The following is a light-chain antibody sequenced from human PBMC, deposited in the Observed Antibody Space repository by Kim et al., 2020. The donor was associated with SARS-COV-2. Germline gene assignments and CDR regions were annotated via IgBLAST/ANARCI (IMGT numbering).Light chain of an antibody. J-gene: IGKJ4*01. CDR2: DAS. CDR3: LQHANWVT. Sequence: SLSPGERATLSCRASQSVSSQLAWYQQKPGQAPRLLIYDASDRATGIPARFSGSGSGTDFTLTISSLEPEDFAVYYCLQHANWVTFGGGTKVDIK. V-gene: IGKV3-11*01. CDR1: QSVSSQ.